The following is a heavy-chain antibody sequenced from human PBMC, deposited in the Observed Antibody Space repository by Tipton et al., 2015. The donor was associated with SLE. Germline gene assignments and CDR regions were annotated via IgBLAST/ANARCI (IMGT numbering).Heavy chain of an antibody. J-gene: IGHJ3*02. Sequence: TLSLTCTVSGGSISSSSYYWGWIRQPPGKGLEWIGSIYYSGSTYYNPSLKSRVTISVDTSKNQFSLKLSSVTAADTAVYYCARRKGGAFAIWGQGTMVTVSS. D-gene: IGHD1-26*01. CDR1: GGSISSSSYY. CDR3: ARRKGGAFAI. V-gene: IGHV4-39*01. CDR2: IYYSGST.